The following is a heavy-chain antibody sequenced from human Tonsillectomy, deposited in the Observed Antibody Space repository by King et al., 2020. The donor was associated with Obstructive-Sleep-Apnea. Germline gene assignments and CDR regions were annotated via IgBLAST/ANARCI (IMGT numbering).Heavy chain of an antibody. V-gene: IGHV4-31*03. J-gene: IGHJ4*02. D-gene: IGHD2-21*02. Sequence: QLQESGPGLVKPSQTLSLTCTVSGGSISSGGYYWSWIRQHPGKGLEWIGNIYYSGNTYYNPSLKSRVTISVDTSKNQFSLKLSSVTAADTAVYYCATTQYCGGDCYPHFDYWGQGTLVTVSS. CDR2: IYYSGNT. CDR3: ATTQYCGGDCYPHFDY. CDR1: GGSISSGGYY.